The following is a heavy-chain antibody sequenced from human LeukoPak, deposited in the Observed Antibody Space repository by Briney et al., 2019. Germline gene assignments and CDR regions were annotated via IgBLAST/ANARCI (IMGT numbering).Heavy chain of an antibody. CDR2: INPNSGGT. D-gene: IGHD7-27*01. J-gene: IGHJ4*02. CDR3: ARFTGAKGSFDY. V-gene: IGHV1-2*02. Sequence: ASVKVSCKASGYTFTSYGISWVRQAPGQGLEWMGWINPNSGGTNYAQKFQGRVTMTRDTSISTAYMELSRLRSDDTAVYYCARFTGAKGSFDYWGQGTLVTVSS. CDR1: GYTFTSYG.